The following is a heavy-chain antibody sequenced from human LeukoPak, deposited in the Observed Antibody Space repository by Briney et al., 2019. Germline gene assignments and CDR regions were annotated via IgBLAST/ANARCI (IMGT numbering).Heavy chain of an antibody. CDR3: ASRRSGYYYYYFDY. V-gene: IGHV4-4*07. J-gene: IGHJ4*02. CDR1: GGSIRSYY. Sequence: SETLSLTCTVSGGSIRSYYWSWIRQPAGQGLEWIGRIYTSGSTNYNPSLKSRVTISVDTSKNQFSLKLSSVTAADTAVYYCASRRSGYYYYYFDYWGQGTLVTVSS. CDR2: IYTSGST. D-gene: IGHD3-22*01.